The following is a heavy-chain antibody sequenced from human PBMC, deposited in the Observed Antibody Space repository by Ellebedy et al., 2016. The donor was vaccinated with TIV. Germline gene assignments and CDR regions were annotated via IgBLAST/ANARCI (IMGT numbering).Heavy chain of an antibody. Sequence: SLKISCAASGFTFRSYEMSWVRQAPGKGLEWVLYISSSGGTIYSADSVKGRFAISRANAKNSLYLQMNSLRAEETALYYCARDRGGSYFDYWGQGALVTVSS. D-gene: IGHD1-26*01. J-gene: IGHJ4*02. V-gene: IGHV3-48*03. CDR3: ARDRGGSYFDY. CDR2: ISSSGGTI. CDR1: GFTFRSYE.